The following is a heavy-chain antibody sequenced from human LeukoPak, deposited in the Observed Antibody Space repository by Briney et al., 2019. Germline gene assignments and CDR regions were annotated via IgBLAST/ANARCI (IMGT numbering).Heavy chain of an antibody. CDR2: IYTSGST. CDR1: GGSISSYY. V-gene: IGHV4-4*07. D-gene: IGHD1-26*01. J-gene: IGHJ3*02. Sequence: PSETLSLTCTVSGGSISSYYWSWIRQPAGKGLEWIARIYTSGSTTYNPSPKSRVTTPLDTSKNQFSLKLSSVHAADTAVYYCARDYLVEELLDAFDIWGQGTMVTVSS. CDR3: ARDYLVEELLDAFDI.